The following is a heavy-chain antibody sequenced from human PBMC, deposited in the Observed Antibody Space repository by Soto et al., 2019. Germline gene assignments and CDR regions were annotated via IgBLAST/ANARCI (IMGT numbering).Heavy chain of an antibody. V-gene: IGHV4-30-2*01. CDR2: IYHSGST. CDR1: GGSTSSGGYS. CDR3: ARGSGGVFDY. D-gene: IGHD3-16*01. Sequence: SETLSLTCAVSGGSTSSGGYSWSWIRQPPGKGLEWIGYIYHSGSTYYNPSLKSRVTISVDRSKNQFSLKLSSVTAADTAVYYCARGSGGVFDYWGQGTLVTVSS. J-gene: IGHJ4*02.